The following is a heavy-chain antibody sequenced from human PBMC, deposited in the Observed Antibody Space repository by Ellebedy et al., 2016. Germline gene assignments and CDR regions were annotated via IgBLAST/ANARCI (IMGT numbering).Heavy chain of an antibody. CDR3: ARTSIVGAGVY. Sequence: SETLSLTXAVYGGSFSGYYWSWIRQPPGKGLEWIGEINHSGSTNYNPSLKSRVTISVDTSKNQFSLKLSSVTAADTAVYYCARTSIVGAGVYWGQGTLVTVSS. J-gene: IGHJ4*02. CDR1: GGSFSGYY. V-gene: IGHV4-34*01. CDR2: INHSGST. D-gene: IGHD1-26*01.